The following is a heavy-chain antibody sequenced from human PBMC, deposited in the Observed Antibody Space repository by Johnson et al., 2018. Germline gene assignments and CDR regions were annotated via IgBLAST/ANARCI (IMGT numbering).Heavy chain of an antibody. Sequence: EVQLVETGGGLVKPGGSLRLSCTASGFSFTTYTMNWVRQAPGKGLEWVSAISSSGMYTYYADSLKGRFTISRDNTKNSLSLQMNSLRAEDTAIYYCAMPGGATVTSGWGQGTLVTVSS. D-gene: IGHD4-17*01. CDR2: ISSSGMYT. J-gene: IGHJ4*02. V-gene: IGHV3-21*01. CDR3: AMPGGATVTSG. CDR1: GFSFTTYT.